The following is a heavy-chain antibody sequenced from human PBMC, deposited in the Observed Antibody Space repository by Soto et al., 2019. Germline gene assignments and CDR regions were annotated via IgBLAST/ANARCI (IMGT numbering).Heavy chain of an antibody. CDR1: GYTFTTYG. D-gene: IGHD3-10*01. CDR3: ARLAPYYYGSGLNDY. Sequence: QVQLVQSGAEVKKPGASVKVSCKASGYTFTTYGISWVRQAPGQGLEWVAWISPYNRDTNYAQNFQGRVTMTTDTSTSTAYMELRSLRSDDTAVYYCARLAPYYYGSGLNDYWGQGTLVTVSS. V-gene: IGHV1-18*01. CDR2: ISPYNRDT. J-gene: IGHJ4*02.